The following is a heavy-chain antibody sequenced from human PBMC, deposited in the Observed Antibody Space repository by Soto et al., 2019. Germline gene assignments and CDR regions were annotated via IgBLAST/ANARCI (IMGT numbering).Heavy chain of an antibody. D-gene: IGHD1-26*01. CDR1: GGTFSSYA. J-gene: IGHJ6*02. V-gene: IGHV1-69*13. Sequence: SVKVSCKASGGTFSSYAISWVRQAPGQGLEWMGGIIPIFGTANYAQKFQGRVTITADESTSTAYMELSSLRSEDTAVYYCARVRIVGATTYYYYYGMDVWGQGTTVTVSS. CDR3: ARVRIVGATTYYYYYGMDV. CDR2: IIPIFGTA.